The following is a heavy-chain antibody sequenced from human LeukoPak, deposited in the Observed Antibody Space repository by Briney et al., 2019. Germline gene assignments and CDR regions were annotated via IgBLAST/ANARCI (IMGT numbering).Heavy chain of an antibody. CDR2: ISYDGSNK. V-gene: IGHV3-30*03. J-gene: IGHJ5*02. CDR1: GFTFSSYG. CDR3: ARATHYYL. Sequence: PGGSLRLSCAASGFTFSSYGMHWVRQAPGKGLEWVAVISYDGSNKYYADSVKGRFTISRDNAKNTLYLQMNSLRAEDTAVYYCARATHYYLWGQGTLVTVSS. D-gene: IGHD3-10*01.